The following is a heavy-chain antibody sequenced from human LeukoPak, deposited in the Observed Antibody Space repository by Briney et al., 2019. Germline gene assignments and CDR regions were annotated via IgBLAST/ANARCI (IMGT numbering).Heavy chain of an antibody. CDR2: ISYDGSNK. CDR1: GFTFSSYA. V-gene: IGHV3-30-3*01. D-gene: IGHD2-2*01. CDR3: ARGCCSSTSCLDY. Sequence: GGSLRLSCAASGFTFSSYAMHWVRQAPGKGLEWVAIISYDGSNKYYADSVKGRFTISRDNSKNTLYLQMNSLRAEDTAVYYCARGCCSSTSCLDYWGQGTLVTVSS. J-gene: IGHJ4*02.